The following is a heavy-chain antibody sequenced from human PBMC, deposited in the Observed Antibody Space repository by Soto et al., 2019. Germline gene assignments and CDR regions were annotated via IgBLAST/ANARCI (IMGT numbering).Heavy chain of an antibody. V-gene: IGHV4-4*02. CDR1: GGSITSANW. CDR2: ISHSGIT. J-gene: IGHJ5*02. Sequence: SETLSLTCAVSGGSITSANWWTWVRQPPGGGLEWIGEISHSGITNYKASLKSRVTMSVDKTKNDVSLKLTSVTAADTAVYYCARVLRGWFDPWGQGTPVPVS. CDR3: ARVLRGWFDP. D-gene: IGHD5-12*01.